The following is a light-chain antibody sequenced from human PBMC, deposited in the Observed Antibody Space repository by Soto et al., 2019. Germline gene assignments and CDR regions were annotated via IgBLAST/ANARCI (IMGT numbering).Light chain of an antibody. CDR2: AAS. CDR1: QSISNW. V-gene: IGKV1-5*01. J-gene: IGKJ1*01. CDR3: QHYNSYSEA. Sequence: DIQMTQSPSTLPATVGDRVTITCRASQSISNWLAWYQQKPGKAPKLLIYAASSLQSGVPSRFSGSGSGTEFTLTISSLQPDDFATYYCQHYNSYSEAFGQGTKVDI.